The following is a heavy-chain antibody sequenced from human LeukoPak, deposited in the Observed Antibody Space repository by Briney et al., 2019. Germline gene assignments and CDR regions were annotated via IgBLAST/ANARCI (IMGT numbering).Heavy chain of an antibody. CDR3: ASCKQWLELDAFDI. CDR1: GYTFTSYA. J-gene: IGHJ3*02. D-gene: IGHD6-19*01. Sequence: ASVKVSCKASGYTFTSYAIGWVRQAPGQGLEWMGWISAYNGNTNYAQKLQGRVTMTTDTSTSTAHMELRSLRSDDTAMYYCASCKQWLELDAFDIWGQGTMVTVSS. V-gene: IGHV1-18*01. CDR2: ISAYNGNT.